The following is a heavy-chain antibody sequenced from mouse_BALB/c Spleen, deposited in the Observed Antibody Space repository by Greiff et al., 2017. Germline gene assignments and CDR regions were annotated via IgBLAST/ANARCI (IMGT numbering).Heavy chain of an antibody. V-gene: IGHV1-87*01. J-gene: IGHJ2*01. CDR2: IYPGDGDT. D-gene: IGHD2-3*01. Sequence: QVQLQQSGAELARPGASVKLSCKASGYTFTSYWMQWVKQRPGQGLEWIGAIYPGDGDTRYTQKFKGKATLTADKSSSTAYMQLSSLASEDSAVYYCARWEIDYWGQGTTLTVSS. CDR1: GYTFTSYW. CDR3: ARWEIDY.